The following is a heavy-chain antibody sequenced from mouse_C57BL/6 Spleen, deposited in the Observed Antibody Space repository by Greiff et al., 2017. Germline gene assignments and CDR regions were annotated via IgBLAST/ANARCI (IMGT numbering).Heavy chain of an antibody. CDR2: LNPSSGYT. CDR1: GYTFTSYW. CDR3: ARGLSGPSHYYAMDY. Sequence: VQRVESGAELAKPGASVKLSCKASGYTFTSYWMHWVKQRPGQGLEWIGYLNPSSGYTKYNQKFKDKATLTADKSSSTAYMQLSSLTYEDSAVYYCARGLSGPSHYYAMDYWGQGTSVTVSS. V-gene: IGHV1-7*01. J-gene: IGHJ4*01. D-gene: IGHD4-1*01.